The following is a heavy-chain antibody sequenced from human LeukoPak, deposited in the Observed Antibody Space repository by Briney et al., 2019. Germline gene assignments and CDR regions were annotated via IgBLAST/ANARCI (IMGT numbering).Heavy chain of an antibody. V-gene: IGHV3-20*04. D-gene: IGHD2-15*01. CDR2: IDWSGQAS. CDR3: ARDFSATWYSLAF. Sequence: GGSLRLSCVGSGFCNADYGMSWVRQVPGKGLEWVSGIDWSGQASEYAASVKGRFIISRAHAENSLYLQMNSLRPGDTGLDYCARDFSATWYSLAFWGQGTLVTVSS. CDR1: GFCNADYG. J-gene: IGHJ4*02.